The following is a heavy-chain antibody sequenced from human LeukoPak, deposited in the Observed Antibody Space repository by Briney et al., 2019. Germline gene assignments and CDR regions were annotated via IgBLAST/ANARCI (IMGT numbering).Heavy chain of an antibody. D-gene: IGHD4-17*01. CDR3: AKERQTGDYFTSDY. CDR1: GFTFSSYW. CDR2: INGRGIT. V-gene: IGHV3-23*01. J-gene: IGHJ4*02. Sequence: GGSLRLSCAASGFTFSSYWMSWVRQAPGEGLEWLSAINGRGITYYAGSVKGRFTISRDNSENTLYLQMNSLTVDDTAVYFCAKERQTGDYFTSDYWGQGTLVTVSS.